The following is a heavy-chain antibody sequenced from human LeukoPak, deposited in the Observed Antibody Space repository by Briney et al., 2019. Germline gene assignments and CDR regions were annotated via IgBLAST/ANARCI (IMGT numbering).Heavy chain of an antibody. V-gene: IGHV3-30*02. J-gene: IGHJ4*02. CDR1: GFTFSSYG. CDR3: AKGALSGIYWSDFGHFDY. D-gene: IGHD1-26*01. CDR2: IRYDGSNK. Sequence: GGSLRLSCAASGFTFSSYGIHWVRQAPDKGLEWVTFIRYDGSNKYYADSVKGRFTISRDNSRNTLYLQMNSLRTEDTAVYYCAKGALSGIYWSDFGHFDYWGQGTLVTVSS.